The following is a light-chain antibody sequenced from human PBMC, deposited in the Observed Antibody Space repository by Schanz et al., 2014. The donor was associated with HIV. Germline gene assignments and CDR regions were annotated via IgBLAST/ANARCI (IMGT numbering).Light chain of an antibody. J-gene: IGLJ3*02. CDR3: SSYGGGDTVL. Sequence: QSALTQPRSVSGSPGQSVTISCTGTTSDVGGYNYVSWFQQHPGKAPKLVIYDVSERPSGVPDRFSGSKSGNTASLTVSGLQADDEADYYCSSYGGGDTVLFGGGTKLTVL. V-gene: IGLV2-11*01. CDR1: TSDVGGYNY. CDR2: DVS.